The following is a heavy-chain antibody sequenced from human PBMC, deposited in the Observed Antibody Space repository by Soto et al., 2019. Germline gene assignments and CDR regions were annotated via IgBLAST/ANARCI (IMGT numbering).Heavy chain of an antibody. CDR1: GYSFTRYW. J-gene: IGHJ3*01. CDR2: IYPGDSDT. V-gene: IGHV5-51*01. CDR3: ASRYYDILAAYYKDTFDV. D-gene: IGHD3-9*01. Sequence: GESLKISCKGSGYSFTRYWIGWVRQMPGKGLEWMGIIYPGDSDTKYSPSFQGQVTISADKSISTAYLQWRSLKASYTAIYYWASRYYDILAAYYKDTFDVWGQETMVTVSS.